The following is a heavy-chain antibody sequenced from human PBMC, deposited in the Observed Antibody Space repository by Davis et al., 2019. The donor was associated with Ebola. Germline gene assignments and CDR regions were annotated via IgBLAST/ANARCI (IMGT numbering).Heavy chain of an antibody. Sequence: MPSETLSLTCAVSGGSISSSNWWSWVRQPPGKGLEWIGEIYHSGSTNYNPSLKSRVTISVDKSKNQFSLKLSSVTAADTAVYYCARGSPNYYDGSGYHDYWGQGTLVTVSS. CDR1: GGSISSSNW. CDR2: IYHSGST. J-gene: IGHJ4*02. CDR3: ARGSPNYYDGSGYHDY. D-gene: IGHD3-22*01. V-gene: IGHV4-4*02.